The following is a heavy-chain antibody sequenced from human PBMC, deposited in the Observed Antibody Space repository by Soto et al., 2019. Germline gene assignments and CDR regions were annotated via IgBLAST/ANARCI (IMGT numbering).Heavy chain of an antibody. CDR3: ARSIVVVPAARSSWFDP. J-gene: IGHJ5*02. CDR1: QFTFSSYS. CDR2: ISSSSSYI. V-gene: IGHV3-21*01. D-gene: IGHD2-2*01. Sequence: GGALRLSCSASQFTFSSYSMNWVRQAPRKGQEWVSSISSSSSYIYYADSVKGRFTISRDSAKNSLYMQMNSLRAEDTAVYYCARSIVVVPAARSSWFDPWGQGTLVTVS.